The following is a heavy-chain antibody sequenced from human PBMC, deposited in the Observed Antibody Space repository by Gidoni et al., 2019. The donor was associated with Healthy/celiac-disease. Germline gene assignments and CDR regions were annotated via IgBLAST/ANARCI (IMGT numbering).Heavy chain of an antibody. CDR2: IDPRDSYT. V-gene: IGHV5-10-1*03. Sequence: EVQLVQSGAEVKKPGDSLRISCKGSGYSFTSYCISWVRQMPGKGMEWMGRIDPRDSYTNYSPSFQGNVTISADKSISTAYLQWSSLKASDTAMYYCASYSTEYFQHWGQGTLVTVSS. CDR1: GYSFTSYC. J-gene: IGHJ1*01. CDR3: ASYSTEYFQH. D-gene: IGHD1-26*01.